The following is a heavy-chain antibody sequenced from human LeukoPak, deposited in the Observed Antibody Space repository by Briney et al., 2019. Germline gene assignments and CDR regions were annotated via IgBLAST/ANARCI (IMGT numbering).Heavy chain of an antibody. D-gene: IGHD1-26*01. V-gene: IGHV5-10-1*01. CDR1: GYSFTNYC. Sequence: GESLKIPCRGSGYSFTNYCISWVRQMPGKGLEWMGRIDPTDSYTNYSPSFQGHVTISADKSISTAYLQWSSLKASDTAMYYCTRTWDRTGGFISPCYWGQGTLVTVSS. J-gene: IGHJ4*02. CDR2: IDPTDSYT. CDR3: TRTWDRTGGFISPCY.